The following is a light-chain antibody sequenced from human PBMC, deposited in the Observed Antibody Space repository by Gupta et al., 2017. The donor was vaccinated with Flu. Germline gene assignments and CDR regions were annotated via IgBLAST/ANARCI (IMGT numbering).Light chain of an antibody. CDR3: QQEDSTPFT. CDR2: GAC. J-gene: IGKJ3*01. V-gene: IGKV4-1*01. CDR1: QSVLYSSNNKNY. Sequence: DIVMTQSPDSLAVSLGERATINCKSSQSVLYSSNNKNYLAWYQQKPGLPPKLLIYGACTRESGVPDRFSGSGSGTDFTLTISCRQAEDVAVYYCQQEDSTPFTFGHGTKVDIK.